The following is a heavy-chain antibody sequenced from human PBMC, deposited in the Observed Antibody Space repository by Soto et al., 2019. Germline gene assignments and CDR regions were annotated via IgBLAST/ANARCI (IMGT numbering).Heavy chain of an antibody. J-gene: IGHJ4*02. D-gene: IGHD3-22*01. CDR2: INPSGGST. CDR3: ARALYDSSGYYYVRDDNFDY. CDR1: XYTFTSYY. Sequence: SVKVSCKASXYTFTSYYMHWVRQAPGQGLEWMGIINPSGGSTSYAQKFQGRVTMTRDTSTSTVYIELSSLRSEDTAVYYCARALYDSSGYYYVRDDNFDYWGQGTLVTVSS. V-gene: IGHV1-46*01.